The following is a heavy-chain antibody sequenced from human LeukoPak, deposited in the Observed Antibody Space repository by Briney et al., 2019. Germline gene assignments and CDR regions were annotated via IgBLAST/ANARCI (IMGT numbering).Heavy chain of an antibody. J-gene: IGHJ4*02. CDR1: GFTFSSHA. CDR2: ISRNGDST. CDR3: VNTEDYGVYDY. V-gene: IGHV3-64D*06. Sequence: GGSLRLSCSASGFTFSSHALHWVRQAPGKGLEYVSAISRNGDSTYYADSVKGRFTISRDNSKNTLYLQMSSLRGEDTAVYYCVNTEDYGVYDYWGQGTLVTVSS. D-gene: IGHD4-17*01.